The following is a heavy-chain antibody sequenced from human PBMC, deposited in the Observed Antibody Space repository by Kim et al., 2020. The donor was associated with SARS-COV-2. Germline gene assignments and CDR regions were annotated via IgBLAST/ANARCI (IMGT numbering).Heavy chain of an antibody. D-gene: IGHD3-10*01. J-gene: IGHJ5*02. V-gene: IGHV3-23*01. CDR3: AKDGEYYYGAGSPRWFDP. Sequence: KGRFTIYRDNSKNTLYLQMNSLRAEDTAVYYCAKDGEYYYGAGSPRWFDPWGQGTLVTVSS.